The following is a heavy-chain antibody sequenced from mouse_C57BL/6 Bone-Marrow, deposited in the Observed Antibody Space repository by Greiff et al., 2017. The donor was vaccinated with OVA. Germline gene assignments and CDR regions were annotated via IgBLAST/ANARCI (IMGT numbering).Heavy chain of an antibody. CDR1: GFTFSSYG. CDR2: ISSGGGYT. J-gene: IGHJ4*01. D-gene: IGHD1-1*01. Sequence: EVKLVESGGDLVKPGGSLKLSCAASGFTFSSYGMSWVRQTPDKRLEWVATISSGGGYTYYPDTVKGRFTISRDNAKNTLYLQMSSLKSEDTAMYYCGRHLTYGSSYGEYAMDYWGQGTSVTVSS. V-gene: IGHV5-6*01. CDR3: GRHLTYGSSYGEYAMDY.